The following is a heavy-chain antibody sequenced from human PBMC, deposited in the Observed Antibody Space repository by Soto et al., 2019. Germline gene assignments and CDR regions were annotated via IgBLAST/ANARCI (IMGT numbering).Heavy chain of an antibody. CDR2: INAGNGNT. CDR1: GYTNTSYA. D-gene: IGHD2-15*01. V-gene: IGHV1-3*01. Sequence: APANPSCKASGYTNTSYAMHWARQAPGQRLEWMGWINAGNGNTKYSQKFQGRVTITRDTSASTAYMELSSLRSEDTAVYYCAGPGCSGGSCYSLGFDIWGQGTMVTVSS. CDR3: AGPGCSGGSCYSLGFDI. J-gene: IGHJ3*02.